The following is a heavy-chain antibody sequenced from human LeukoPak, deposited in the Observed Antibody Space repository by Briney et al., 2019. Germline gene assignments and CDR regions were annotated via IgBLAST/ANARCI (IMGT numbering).Heavy chain of an antibody. CDR2: ISGSGSST. J-gene: IGHJ4*02. CDR3: AKGVYYYESSVYCYTYYFDY. D-gene: IGHD3-22*01. CDR1: GFIFRSYA. V-gene: IGHV3-23*01. Sequence: GGSLRLSCAASGFIFRSYAMSWVRQAPGKGLEWVSGISGSGSSTYYADSVKGRFTISRDNSKNTLYLQMNSLRAEDTAVYYCAKGVYYYESSVYCYTYYFDYWGQGTLVTVSS.